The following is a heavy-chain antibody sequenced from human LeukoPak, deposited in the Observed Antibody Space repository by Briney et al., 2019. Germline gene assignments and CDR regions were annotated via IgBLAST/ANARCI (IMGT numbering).Heavy chain of an antibody. CDR2: MYYTGST. Sequence: SEALSLTCTVSGGSMHGYYWSWVRQAPGKALEWIGQMYYTGSTSYNPSLKSRVTFSLDSSKTQVSLNLNSVTAADTAVYYCARYNWNDGGWFDPWGQGTLVTVSP. V-gene: IGHV4-59*08. CDR1: GGSMHGYY. CDR3: ARYNWNDGGWFDP. J-gene: IGHJ5*02. D-gene: IGHD1-1*01.